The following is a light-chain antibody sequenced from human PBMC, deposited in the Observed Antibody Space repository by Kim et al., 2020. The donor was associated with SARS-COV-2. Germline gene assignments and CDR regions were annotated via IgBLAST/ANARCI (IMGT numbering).Light chain of an antibody. Sequence: EIVLTQTPGTLSLSPGERATLSCRASQSVYSNFLAWYQHKPGQAPTLLFYGASIRATGVPARFSGSGSGTDFTLTINRLEPEDFAVYYCQQYGSSPEKEWTFGRGTKVDIK. V-gene: IGKV3-20*01. J-gene: IGKJ1*01. CDR3: QQYGSSPEKEWT. CDR1: QSVYSNF. CDR2: GAS.